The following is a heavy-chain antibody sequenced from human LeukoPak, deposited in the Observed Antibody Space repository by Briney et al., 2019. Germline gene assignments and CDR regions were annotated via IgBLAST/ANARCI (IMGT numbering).Heavy chain of an antibody. Sequence: PSETLSLTCAVYGGSFSGYYWSWIRQPPGKGLEWIGEINHSGSTNYNPSLKSRVTISVDTSKNQFSLKLSSVTAADTAVYYCARGRVMDVWGQGTTVTVSS. CDR1: GGSFSGYY. V-gene: IGHV4-34*01. CDR2: INHSGST. CDR3: ARGRVMDV. J-gene: IGHJ6*02.